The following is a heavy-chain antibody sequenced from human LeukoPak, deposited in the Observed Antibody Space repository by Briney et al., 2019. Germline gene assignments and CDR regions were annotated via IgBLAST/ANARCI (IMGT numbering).Heavy chain of an antibody. CDR3: ARLIYYYGSGSWFDP. V-gene: IGHV4-39*07. CDR1: GGSMSNIYY. Sequence: SETLSLTCNVSGGSMSNIYYWGWIRQPPGKGLEWIGNIFYSGITYYNPSLKSRVTISVDTSKNQFSLKLSSVTAADTAVYYCARLIYYYGSGSWFDPWGQGTLVTVSS. D-gene: IGHD3-10*01. J-gene: IGHJ5*02. CDR2: IFYSGIT.